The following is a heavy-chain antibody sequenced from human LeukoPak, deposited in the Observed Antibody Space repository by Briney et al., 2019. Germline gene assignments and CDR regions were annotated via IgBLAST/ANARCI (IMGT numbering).Heavy chain of an antibody. CDR2: IYHSGST. J-gene: IGHJ3*02. Sequence: PSETLSLTCAVSGGSISSSNWWSWVRQPPGKGLEWIGEIYHSGSTNYNPSLKSRVTISVDKSKNQFSLKLSSVTAADTAVYYCARDRGGSGWYGTSDAFDIWGQGTMVTVSS. CDR3: ARDRGGSGWYGTSDAFDI. D-gene: IGHD6-19*01. CDR1: GGSISSSNW. V-gene: IGHV4-4*02.